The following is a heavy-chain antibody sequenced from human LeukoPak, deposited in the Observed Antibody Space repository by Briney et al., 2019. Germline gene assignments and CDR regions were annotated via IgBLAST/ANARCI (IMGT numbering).Heavy chain of an antibody. J-gene: IGHJ4*02. CDR2: ISGSGFST. V-gene: IGHV3-23*01. Sequence: PGGSLRLSCAASGFTFSNYAMSWVRQAPGKGLEWVSRISGSGFSTYYADSVKGRFTISKDNSKNTLYLQMNSLRAEDTALYYCAKDGPYCTGGSCYPPSYWGQGTLVTVSS. CDR1: GFTFSNYA. CDR3: AKDGPYCTGGSCYPPSY. D-gene: IGHD2-15*01.